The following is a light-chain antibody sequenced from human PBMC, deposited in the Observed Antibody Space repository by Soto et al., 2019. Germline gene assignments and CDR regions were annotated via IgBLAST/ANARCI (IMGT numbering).Light chain of an antibody. CDR3: QQYYSYPLT. V-gene: IGKV1-8*01. J-gene: IGKJ3*01. Sequence: AIRMTQSPSSLSASTGDRVTITCRASQGISSYLAWYQQKPGKAPKLLIYAASTLPSGVPSRFSGSGSGTDFTLTISCLQSEDFATYCCQQYYSYPLTFGPGTKVDIK. CDR2: AAS. CDR1: QGISSY.